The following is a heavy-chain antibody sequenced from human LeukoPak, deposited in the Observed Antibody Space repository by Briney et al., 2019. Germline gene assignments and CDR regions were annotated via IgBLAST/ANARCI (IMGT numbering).Heavy chain of an antibody. CDR2: ISLDGSYK. CDR1: GFTFNSYA. CDR3: AKIRLEESATGY. Sequence: GGSLRLSCAASGFTFNSYAMHWVRQAPGKGLEWVALISLDGSYKFHADFVKGRFTISRDNSKSTLYLQMSSLRAEDTAVYYCAKIRLEESATGYWGQGTLVTVSS. J-gene: IGHJ4*02. V-gene: IGHV3-30-3*02. D-gene: IGHD2-15*01.